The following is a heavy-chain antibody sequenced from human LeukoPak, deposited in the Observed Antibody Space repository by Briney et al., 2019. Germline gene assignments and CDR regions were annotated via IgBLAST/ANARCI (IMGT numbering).Heavy chain of an antibody. CDR3: AKDRMGSSGWYDESKDY. J-gene: IGHJ4*02. Sequence: PGGSLRLSCAASGFTFSDHYMSWIRQAPGKGLEWVSYISGSSHYTNTADSVKGRFTISRDNSKNTLYLQMNSLRAEDTAVYYCAKDRMGSSGWYDESKDYWGQGTLVTVSS. D-gene: IGHD6-19*01. V-gene: IGHV3-11*05. CDR1: GFTFSDHY. CDR2: ISGSSHYT.